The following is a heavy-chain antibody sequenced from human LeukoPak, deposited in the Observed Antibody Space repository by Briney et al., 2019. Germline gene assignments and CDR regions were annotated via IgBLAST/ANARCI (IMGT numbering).Heavy chain of an antibody. Sequence: TGGSLRLSCAASGFTFSDYYMSWIRRAPGKGLEWISGISGSGASTYYADSVKGRFTISRDDSRNTLYLQMNSLRGDDTAVYYCAKDVGKWESLHFFDYWGQGTLVTVSS. D-gene: IGHD1-26*01. V-gene: IGHV3-23*01. J-gene: IGHJ4*02. CDR3: AKDVGKWESLHFFDY. CDR2: ISGSGAST. CDR1: GFTFSDYY.